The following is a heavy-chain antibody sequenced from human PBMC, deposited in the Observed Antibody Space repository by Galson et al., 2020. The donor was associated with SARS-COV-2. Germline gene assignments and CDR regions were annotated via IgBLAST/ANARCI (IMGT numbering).Heavy chain of an antibody. J-gene: IGHJ6*02. CDR3: AREEVGNYYGSGSRYYYYYGMDV. V-gene: IGHV3-21*01. Sequence: KIGESLKISCAASGFTFSSYSMNWVRQAPGKGLEWVSSISSSSSYIYYADSVKGRFTISRDNAKNSLYLQMNSLRAEDTAVYYCAREEVGNYYGSGSRYYYYYGMDVWGQGTTVTVSS. D-gene: IGHD3-10*01. CDR2: ISSSSSYI. CDR1: GFTFSSYS.